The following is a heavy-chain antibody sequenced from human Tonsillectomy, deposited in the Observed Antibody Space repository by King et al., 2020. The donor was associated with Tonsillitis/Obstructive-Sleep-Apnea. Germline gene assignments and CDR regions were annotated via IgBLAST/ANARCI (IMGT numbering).Heavy chain of an antibody. CDR2: ISSSSSYI. V-gene: IGHV3-21*01. J-gene: IGHJ3*02. CDR3: ARGWDSGSYYLAFDI. CDR1: GFTFSSYS. Sequence: VQLVESGGGLVKPGGSLRLSCAASGFTFSSYSMNWVRQAPGKGLEWVSSISSSSSYIYYADSVKGRFTISRDNAKNSLYLQMNSLRAEDTAVYYCARGWDSGSYYLAFDIWGQGTMVTVSS. D-gene: IGHD1-26*01.